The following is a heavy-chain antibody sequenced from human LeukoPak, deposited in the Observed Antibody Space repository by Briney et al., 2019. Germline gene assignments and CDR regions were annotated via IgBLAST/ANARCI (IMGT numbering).Heavy chain of an antibody. D-gene: IGHD5-18*01. CDR2: IYYSGST. Sequence: SETLSLTCAVYGGSFSGYYWSWIRQPPGKGLEWIGSIYYSGSTYYNPSLKSRVTISVDTSKNQFSLKLSSVTAADTAVYYCASVNTAMVTGHYYFDYWGQGTLVTVSS. J-gene: IGHJ4*02. CDR3: ASVNTAMVTGHYYFDY. CDR1: GGSFSGYY. V-gene: IGHV4-34*01.